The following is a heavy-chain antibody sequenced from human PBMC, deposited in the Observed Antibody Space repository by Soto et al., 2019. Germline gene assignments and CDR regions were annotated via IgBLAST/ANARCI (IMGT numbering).Heavy chain of an antibody. J-gene: IGHJ6*02. CDR1: GFSFGDYA. CDR2: ISGTGSRT. D-gene: IGHD5-18*01. Sequence: EVQVLESGGGLVQPGGSLRLSCAASGFSFGDYAMSWVRQAPGKGLEWVSGISGTGSRTSYADSVRGRFTISRDNVNNTLSLQMDSLRAEDTAVYYCARGGRYPYGNGDYSYGMDVWGQGTTVTVSS. CDR3: ARGGRYPYGNGDYSYGMDV. V-gene: IGHV3-23*01.